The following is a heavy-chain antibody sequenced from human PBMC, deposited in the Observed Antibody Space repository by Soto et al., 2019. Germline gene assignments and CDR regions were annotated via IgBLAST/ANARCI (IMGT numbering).Heavy chain of an antibody. D-gene: IGHD3-22*01. J-gene: IGHJ3*02. CDR1: GGTFSSYA. Sequence: SVKVSCKASGGTFSSYAISWVRQAPGQGLEWMGGIIPIFGTANYAQKFQGRVTITADESTSTAYMELSSLGSEDTAVYYCARGYYDSSGYYSGPFDIWGQGTMVTVSS. V-gene: IGHV1-69*13. CDR2: IIPIFGTA. CDR3: ARGYYDSSGYYSGPFDI.